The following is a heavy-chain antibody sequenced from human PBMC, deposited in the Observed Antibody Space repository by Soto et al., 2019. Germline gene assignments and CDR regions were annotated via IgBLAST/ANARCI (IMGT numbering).Heavy chain of an antibody. J-gene: IGHJ4*02. CDR3: AIVDTAMGDFDY. D-gene: IGHD5-18*01. CDR2: IIPIFGTA. CDR1: GGTFSSYA. Sequence: QVQLVQSGAEVKKPGSSVKVSCKASGGTFSSYAISWVRQAPGQGLEWMGGIIPIFGTANYAQKFQGRVTSTGDESTRTDDVELSSLRSEDPVVYYCAIVDTAMGDFDYGGQGTLFTVSS. V-gene: IGHV1-69*01.